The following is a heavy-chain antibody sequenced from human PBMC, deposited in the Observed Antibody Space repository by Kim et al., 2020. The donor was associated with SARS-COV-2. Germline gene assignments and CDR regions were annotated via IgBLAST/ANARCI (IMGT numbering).Heavy chain of an antibody. D-gene: IGHD6-13*01. J-gene: IGHJ4*02. V-gene: IGHV4-31*02. Sequence: PSLKSRITISVDTYKNQFSLKLSSVTAADTAVYYCARGDIAAARRALFDYWGQGTLVTVSS. CDR3: ARGDIAAARRALFDY.